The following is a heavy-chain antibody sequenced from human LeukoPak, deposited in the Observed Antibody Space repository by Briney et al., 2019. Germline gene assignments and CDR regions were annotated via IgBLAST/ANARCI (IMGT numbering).Heavy chain of an antibody. CDR1: GGSISSGDYY. Sequence: SETLSLTCTVSGGSISSGDYYWSWIRQPPGKGLEWIGYIYYSGSTYYNPSLKSRVTISVDTSKNQFSLKLSSVTAADTAVYYCASPGEHEYSFDYWGQGTLVTVSS. D-gene: IGHD7-27*01. J-gene: IGHJ4*02. V-gene: IGHV4-30-4*08. CDR3: ASPGEHEYSFDY. CDR2: IYYSGST.